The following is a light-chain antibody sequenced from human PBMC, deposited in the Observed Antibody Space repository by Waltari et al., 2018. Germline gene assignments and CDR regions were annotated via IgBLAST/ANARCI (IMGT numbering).Light chain of an antibody. J-gene: IGKJ1*01. Sequence: EIVLNQSPDFPSVTPKDNVTIPCRASQSIGTSLHWYQQKPDQSTKLHIKYASQSLSEVPSRFSGSGSGTEFTLTINSLEVEDAGTYYCHQSSILPWTFGQVTKVEIK. CDR3: HQSSILPWT. V-gene: IGKV6-21*01. CDR2: YAS. CDR1: QSIGTS.